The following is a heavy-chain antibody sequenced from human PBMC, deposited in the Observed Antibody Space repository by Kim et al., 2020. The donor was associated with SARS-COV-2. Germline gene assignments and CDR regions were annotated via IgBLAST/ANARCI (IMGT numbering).Heavy chain of an antibody. V-gene: IGHV3-30*18. J-gene: IGHJ4*02. Sequence: GGSLRLSCAASGFTFSSYGMHWVRQAPGKGLEWVAVISYDGSNEYYADSVKGRFTISRDNSKNTLYLQMNSLRAEDSAVYYCAKDGQQQLGDYWGQGTL. CDR3: AKDGQQQLGDY. CDR1: GFTFSSYG. D-gene: IGHD6-13*01. CDR2: ISYDGSNE.